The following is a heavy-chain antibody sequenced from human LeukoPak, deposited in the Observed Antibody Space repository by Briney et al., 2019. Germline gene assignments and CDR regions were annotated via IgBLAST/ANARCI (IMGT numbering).Heavy chain of an antibody. V-gene: IGHV4-61*02. J-gene: IGHJ5*02. CDR3: ARLRDNWFDR. CDR1: GGSISSGSYY. CDR2: IYTSGST. Sequence: SQTLSLTCTVSGGSISSGSYYWSWLRQPAGTGLEWIGRIYTSGSTNYNPSLKSRVTISLDTSKNQCPLKLSSVTAADTAVYYCARLRDNWFDRWGQGTLVTVSS.